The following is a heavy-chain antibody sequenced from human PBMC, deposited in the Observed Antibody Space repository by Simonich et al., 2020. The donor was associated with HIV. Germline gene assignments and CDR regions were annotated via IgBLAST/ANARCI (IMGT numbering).Heavy chain of an antibody. V-gene: IGHV5-51*03. CDR3: VRRLAVAGTYWYFDL. Sequence: EVQLVQSGAEVKKPGESLKISCKGSGYSFTSYWVGWVRQMPGKGLELMGSIDPGDSDTRYSPSFQGQVTISADKSISTAYLQWSSLKASDTAMYYCVRRLAVAGTYWYFDLWGRGTLVTVSS. J-gene: IGHJ2*01. D-gene: IGHD6-19*01. CDR2: IDPGDSDT. CDR1: GYSFTSYW.